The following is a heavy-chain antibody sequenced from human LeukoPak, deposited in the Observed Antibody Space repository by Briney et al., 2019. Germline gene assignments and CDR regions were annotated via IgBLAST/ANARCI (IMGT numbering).Heavy chain of an antibody. J-gene: IGHJ4*02. Sequence: GGSLRLSSAPSGFTFNIYSMGWVPHTPGPGLEWVADINEDGSEKYYVDSVKGRFNISRDNAKNPLNLQMNSLRAEDTAVYYCVRDLHYGDFDYWGQGTLVTVSS. CDR1: GFTFNIYS. D-gene: IGHD4-17*01. CDR2: INEDGSEK. V-gene: IGHV3-7*03. CDR3: VRDLHYGDFDY.